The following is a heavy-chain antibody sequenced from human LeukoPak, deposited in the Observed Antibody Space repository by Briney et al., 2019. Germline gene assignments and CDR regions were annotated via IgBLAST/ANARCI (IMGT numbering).Heavy chain of an antibody. V-gene: IGHV4-34*01. CDR3: ARAKRTMVRGVLDY. D-gene: IGHD3-10*01. CDR1: GGSFSGYY. J-gene: IGHJ4*02. Sequence: PSETLSLTCAVYGGSFSGYYWSWIRQPPGKGLEWIGEINHSGSTNYNPSLKSQVTISVDTSKNQFSLKLSSVTAADTAVYYCARAKRTMVRGVLDYWGQGTLVTVSS. CDR2: INHSGST.